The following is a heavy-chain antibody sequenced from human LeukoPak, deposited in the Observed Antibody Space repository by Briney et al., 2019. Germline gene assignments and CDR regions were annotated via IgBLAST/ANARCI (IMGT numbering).Heavy chain of an antibody. CDR1: GFTLSSYA. CDR3: ARQETSSYNGAFDI. V-gene: IGHV3-30-3*01. Sequence: GRSLRLSCAASGFTLSSYAMHWVRQAPGKGLEWVAVISYDGSNKYYADSVKGRFTISRDNSKNTLYLQMNSLRAEDTAVYYCARQETSSYNGAFDIWGQGTMVTVSS. D-gene: IGHD1-26*01. CDR2: ISYDGSNK. J-gene: IGHJ3*02.